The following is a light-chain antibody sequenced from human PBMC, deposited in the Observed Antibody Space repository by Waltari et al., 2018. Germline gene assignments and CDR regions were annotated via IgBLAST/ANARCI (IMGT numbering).Light chain of an antibody. CDR1: QSIITY. V-gene: IGKV1-39*01. Sequence: DIQMTQSPSSLSASVGDRVTIPCRASQSIITYLNWYQQKPGKAPNLLNSGASSLHTGFPSRFSGSGSGTDFTLTISSLQPEDFAIYYCQQSYSSPYTFGQGTKVE. CDR2: GAS. J-gene: IGKJ2*01. CDR3: QQSYSSPYT.